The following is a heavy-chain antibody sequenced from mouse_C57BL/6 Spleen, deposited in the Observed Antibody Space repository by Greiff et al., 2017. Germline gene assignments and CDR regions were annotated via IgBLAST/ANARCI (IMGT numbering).Heavy chain of an antibody. CDR3: ARALYSNYVPSWFAY. CDR2: ILPGSGST. V-gene: IGHV1-9*01. D-gene: IGHD2-5*01. J-gene: IGHJ3*01. CDR1: GYTFTGYW. Sequence: QVQLQQSGAELMKPGASVKLSCTASGYTFTGYWIEWVKQRPGQGLEWIGEILPGSGSTNYNEKFKGKATFTEDTYSNTADMQLSSLTTEDSAIYYYARALYSNYVPSWFAYWGQGTLVTVSA.